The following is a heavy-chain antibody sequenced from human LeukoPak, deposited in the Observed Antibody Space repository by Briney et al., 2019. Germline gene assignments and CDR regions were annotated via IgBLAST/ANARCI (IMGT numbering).Heavy chain of an antibody. CDR3: ARDTYSSGWYPSPYWFDP. Sequence: PSETLSLTCTVSGGSISSGSYYWSWIRQPAGKGLEWIGRIYTSGSTNYNPSLKSRVTISVDTSKNQLSLKLSSVTAADTAVYYCARDTYSSGWYPSPYWFDPWGQGTLVTVSS. J-gene: IGHJ5*02. V-gene: IGHV4-61*02. D-gene: IGHD6-19*01. CDR1: GGSISSGSYY. CDR2: IYTSGST.